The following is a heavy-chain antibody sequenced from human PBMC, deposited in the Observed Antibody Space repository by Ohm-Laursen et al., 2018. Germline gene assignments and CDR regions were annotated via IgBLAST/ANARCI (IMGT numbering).Heavy chain of an antibody. Sequence: GSLRLSCAASGFTFSDYYMSWIRQAPGKGLEWVSYISSSGSTIYYADSVKGRFIISRDNAKNSLYLQMNSLRAEDTAVYYCARDESSGYDDAFDIWGQGTMVTVSS. D-gene: IGHD5-12*01. CDR3: ARDESSGYDDAFDI. CDR2: ISSSGSTI. J-gene: IGHJ3*02. V-gene: IGHV3-11*04. CDR1: GFTFSDYY.